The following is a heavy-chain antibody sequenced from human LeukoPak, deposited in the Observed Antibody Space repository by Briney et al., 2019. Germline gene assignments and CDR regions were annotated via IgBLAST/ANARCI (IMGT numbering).Heavy chain of an antibody. CDR1: GSSIINTYY. CDR2: IHHSGNRFESGST. D-gene: IGHD3-10*01. V-gene: IGHV4-28*03. CDR3: ARGKGGSGSFYYYGMDV. J-gene: IGHJ6*02. Sequence: SETLSLTCTVSGSSIINTYYWGWVRQSPGKGLEWIGSIHHSGNRFESGSTHYNPSLRSRVTVSVDTSKNQFSLKLSSVTAADTAAYYCARGKGGSGSFYYYGMDVWGQGTTVTVSS.